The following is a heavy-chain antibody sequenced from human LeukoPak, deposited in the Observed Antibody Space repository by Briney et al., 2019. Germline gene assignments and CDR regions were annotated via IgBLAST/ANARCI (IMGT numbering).Heavy chain of an antibody. V-gene: IGHV3-30*02. CDR3: AKVGRYYDFWSGYHDNWYFDL. CDR2: IRYDGSNK. Sequence: PGGSLRLSCVASGFTFGSYGMHWVRQAPGKGLEWATFIRYDGSNKNYADSVKGRFTISRDNSKNTLYLQMNSLRPEDTAMYYCAKVGRYYDFWSGYHDNWYFDLWGHGALVTVSS. J-gene: IGHJ2*01. CDR1: GFTFGSYG. D-gene: IGHD3-3*01.